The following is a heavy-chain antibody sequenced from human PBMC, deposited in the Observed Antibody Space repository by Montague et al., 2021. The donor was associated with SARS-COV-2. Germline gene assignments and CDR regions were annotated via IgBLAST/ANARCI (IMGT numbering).Heavy chain of an antibody. D-gene: IGHD3-16*01. CDR2: AYYVPRT. CDR3: ARTWRFGQSYGLDI. Sequence: SETLSLTCSVSGDSISSYYYNWIRQTPGKGLEWIGYAYYVPRTNRANTXXNPSLKRRVTISLDTSENQFSLKLSSVTAADTAVYYCARTWRFGQSYGLDIWGQGTMVTVSS. CDR1: GDSISSYY. J-gene: IGHJ3*02. V-gene: IGHV4-59*01.